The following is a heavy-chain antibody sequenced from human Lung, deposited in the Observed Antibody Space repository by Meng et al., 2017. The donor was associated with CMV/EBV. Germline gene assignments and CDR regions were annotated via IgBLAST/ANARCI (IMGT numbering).Heavy chain of an antibody. CDR1: GGSISSYY. CDR2: IYYSGST. D-gene: IGHD3-3*01. J-gene: IGHJ6*02. V-gene: IGHV4-59*01. CDR3: ARGGYYDFWSGYSYYYYCGMDV. Sequence: SETLSLXCTVSGGSISSYYWSWIRQPPGKGLEWIGYIYYSGSTNYNPSLKSRVTISVDTSKNQFSLKLSSVTAADTAVYYCARGGYYDFWSGYSYYYYCGMDVWGQGTTVTVSS.